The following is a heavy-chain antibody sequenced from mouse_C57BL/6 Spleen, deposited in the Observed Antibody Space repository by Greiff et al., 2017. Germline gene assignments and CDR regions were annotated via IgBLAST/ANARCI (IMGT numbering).Heavy chain of an antibody. V-gene: IGHV5-17*01. CDR1: GFTFSDYG. CDR3: ARADYGNYFDY. CDR2: ISSVSSTI. J-gene: IGHJ2*01. Sequence: EVLLVESGGGLVKPGGSLKLSCAASGFTFSDYGMHWVRQAPEKGLEWVAYISSVSSTIYYAYTVKGRFTISRDNAKNTLFLQMTSLRSEDTAMYYCARADYGNYFDYWGQGTTLTVSS. D-gene: IGHD2-1*01.